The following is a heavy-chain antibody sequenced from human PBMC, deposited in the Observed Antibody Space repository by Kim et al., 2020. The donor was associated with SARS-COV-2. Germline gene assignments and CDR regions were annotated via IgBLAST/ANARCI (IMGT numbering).Heavy chain of an antibody. J-gene: IGHJ3*02. CDR1: GFTFNSYE. Sequence: GGSLRLSCAASGFTFNSYEMNWVRQAPGKGLEWVSYISRGGSSTHYTDSVKGRFTISRDNAKNSLSLQMNSLRDEDTAVYYCAREGGIAVANIDAFDIWGQGTLVTVSS. D-gene: IGHD6-19*01. CDR3: AREGGIAVANIDAFDI. V-gene: IGHV3-48*03. CDR2: ISRGGSST.